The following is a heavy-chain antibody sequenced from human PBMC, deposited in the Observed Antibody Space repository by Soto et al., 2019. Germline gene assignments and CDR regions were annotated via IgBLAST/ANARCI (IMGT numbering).Heavy chain of an antibody. CDR1: GFPFSSYG. Sequence: PGGSLTLSCAASGFPFSSYGMHWVRQAPGKGLEWVAVIWYDGSNKYYADSVKGRFTISRDNSKNTLYLQMNSLRAEDTAVYYCARDRVGATSGAFDIWGQGTMVTVSS. D-gene: IGHD1-26*01. V-gene: IGHV3-33*01. J-gene: IGHJ3*02. CDR2: IWYDGSNK. CDR3: ARDRVGATSGAFDI.